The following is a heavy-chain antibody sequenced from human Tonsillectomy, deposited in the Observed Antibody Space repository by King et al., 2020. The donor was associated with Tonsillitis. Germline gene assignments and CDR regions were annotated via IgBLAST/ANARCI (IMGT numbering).Heavy chain of an antibody. J-gene: IGHJ4*02. Sequence: VQLVESGGGVVQPGGSLKLSCAASGFTFSSFGMHWVRQAPGKRLQWVAFIRYDGSLKYYADSVKGRFTISRDNSNNTLYLQMNSLRAEDTAVYYCAKDRAQYTSGWYDFECWGQGTLVTVSS. D-gene: IGHD6-19*01. CDR3: AKDRAQYTSGWYDFEC. CDR2: IRYDGSLK. CDR1: GFTFSSFG. V-gene: IGHV3-30*02.